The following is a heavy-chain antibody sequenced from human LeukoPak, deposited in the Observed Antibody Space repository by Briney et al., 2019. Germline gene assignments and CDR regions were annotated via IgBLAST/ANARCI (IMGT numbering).Heavy chain of an antibody. D-gene: IGHD2-15*01. Sequence: ASVKVSCKASGYTFTSYYMHWVRQAPGQGLEWMGIINPSGGSTSYAQKFQGRVTMTRDTSTSTVYMELSSLRSEDTAVYYCAREQDIVVVVAGSDAFDIWGQGTMVTASS. J-gene: IGHJ3*02. CDR3: AREQDIVVVVAGSDAFDI. CDR1: GYTFTSYY. V-gene: IGHV1-46*01. CDR2: INPSGGST.